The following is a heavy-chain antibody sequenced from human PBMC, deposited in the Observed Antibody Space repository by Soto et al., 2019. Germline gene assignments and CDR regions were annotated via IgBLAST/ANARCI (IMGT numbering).Heavy chain of an antibody. CDR2: ISGSGGST. V-gene: IGHV3-23*01. D-gene: IGHD6-19*01. Sequence: EVQLLESGGGLVQPGGSLRLSCAASGFTFSSYAMSWVRQAPGKGLDWVSNISGSGGSTYYADSVKGRFTISRDNSKNTLRLQMNSLRVEDTAVYYCAKRGRGAVAFDYWGQGTLVTVSS. J-gene: IGHJ4*02. CDR3: AKRGRGAVAFDY. CDR1: GFTFSSYA.